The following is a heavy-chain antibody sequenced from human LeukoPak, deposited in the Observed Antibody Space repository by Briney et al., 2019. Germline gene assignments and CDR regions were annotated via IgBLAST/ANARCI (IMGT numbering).Heavy chain of an antibody. Sequence: PSETLSLSCSVSGGSISSGQNYWSWIRQPPGKGLEWIGYIHYSGDTYYNPSLKSRVMISVDTSKNQFSLKLNSVTAADTAVYYCARAVGYLDSTGYPSYAFHLWGQGTMVAVSS. CDR1: GGSISSGQNY. CDR2: IHYSGDT. V-gene: IGHV4-30-4*01. CDR3: ARAVGYLDSTGYPSYAFHL. J-gene: IGHJ3*01. D-gene: IGHD3-22*01.